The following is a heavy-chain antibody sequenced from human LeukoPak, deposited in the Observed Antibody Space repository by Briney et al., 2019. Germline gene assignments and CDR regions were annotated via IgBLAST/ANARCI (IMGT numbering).Heavy chain of an antibody. D-gene: IGHD5-18*01. Sequence: GGSLRLSCAASGFIFSDHYMDWVRQAPGKGLEWVGRSRSDTYSYTTEYAASVKGRFTIPRDYSKNSLYLQMNSLKTEDTAVYYCATSGREDSYGEFDYWGQGTLVTVSS. J-gene: IGHJ4*02. CDR3: ATSGREDSYGEFDY. CDR2: SRSDTYSYTT. CDR1: GFIFSDHY. V-gene: IGHV3-72*01.